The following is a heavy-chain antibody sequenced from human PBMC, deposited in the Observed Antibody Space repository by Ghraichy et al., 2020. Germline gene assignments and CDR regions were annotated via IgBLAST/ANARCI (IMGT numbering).Heavy chain of an antibody. CDR2: ISAYSGDT. V-gene: IGHV1-18*04. Sequence: ASVKVSCKASGYIITSYGISWVRQAPGQGLDWMGWISAYSGDTNYAQKLQGRVTMTTDTSTSTAYMELRSLRSDDTAVYYCARGRDFWSGSSINVAFDIWGQGTMVTVSS. CDR3: ARGRDFWSGSSINVAFDI. D-gene: IGHD3-3*01. J-gene: IGHJ3*02. CDR1: GYIITSYG.